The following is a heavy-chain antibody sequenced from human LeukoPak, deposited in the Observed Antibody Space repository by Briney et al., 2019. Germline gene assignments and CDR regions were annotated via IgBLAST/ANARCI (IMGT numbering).Heavy chain of an antibody. Sequence: PGGSLRLSCAASGFTFSSAWMTWVRQAPGKGLEWVGNIRSQTDGGTTEYAAPVKGRFTISRDDSEDTLYLQMNSLRAEDTAVYYCAKGSYYDSSGYHPLSFDYWGQGTLVTVSS. CDR1: GFTFSSAW. D-gene: IGHD3-22*01. CDR3: AKGSYYDSSGYHPLSFDY. CDR2: IRSQTDGGTT. V-gene: IGHV3-15*01. J-gene: IGHJ4*02.